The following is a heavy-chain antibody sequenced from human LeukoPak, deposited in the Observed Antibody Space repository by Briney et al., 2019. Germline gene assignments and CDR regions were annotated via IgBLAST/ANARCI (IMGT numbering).Heavy chain of an antibody. V-gene: IGHV4-4*07. CDR2: IYSSGIT. Sequence: SETLSLTCTVSGGSITDSFWTWIRQPAGKGLEWIGRIYSSGITNCNPSLKSRVTMSVDTFKNQFSLNLTSVTAADTAVYFCASEQTTSGGRRLDYWGQGTLVIVSS. CDR3: ASEQTTSGGRRLDY. D-gene: IGHD1-26*01. CDR1: GGSITDSF. J-gene: IGHJ4*02.